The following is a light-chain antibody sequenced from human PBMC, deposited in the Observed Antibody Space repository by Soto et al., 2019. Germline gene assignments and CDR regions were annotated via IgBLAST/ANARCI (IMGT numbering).Light chain of an antibody. Sequence: QSVLTQPPSASGTPGQRVSISCSGSSSNIGRNHVYWYQQLPGTAPKLLIHRNDKRPSGVPDRFSGSKSGTSASLAISGLRSDDEANYYCASWDDTLNDQVFGGGTKLTVL. CDR1: SSNIGRNH. CDR2: RND. CDR3: ASWDDTLNDQV. J-gene: IGLJ3*02. V-gene: IGLV1-47*01.